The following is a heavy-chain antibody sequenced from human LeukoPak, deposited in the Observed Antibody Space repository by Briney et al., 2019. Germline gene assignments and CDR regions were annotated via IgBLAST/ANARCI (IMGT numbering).Heavy chain of an antibody. CDR1: GGSFSGYY. CDR2: INHSGNT. V-gene: IGHV4-34*01. D-gene: IGHD3-9*01. CDR3: ARHFSYITINFDY. J-gene: IGHJ4*02. Sequence: PSETLSLTCAVYGGSFSGYYWSWIRQPPGKGLEWIGEINHSGNTNYNPSLKSRVTISVDTSKNQFSLKLSSVTAADTAVYYCARHFSYITINFDYWGQGTLVTVSS.